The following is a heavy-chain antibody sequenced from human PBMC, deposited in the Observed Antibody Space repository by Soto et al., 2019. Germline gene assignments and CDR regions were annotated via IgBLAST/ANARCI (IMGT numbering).Heavy chain of an antibody. CDR1: GYSVTSGSY. CDR2: VYLSGHT. D-gene: IGHD1-7*01. V-gene: IGHV4-38-2*02. CDR3: ARARIVVSGTIVDF. Sequence: SKTLSLTCTVSGYSVTSGSYWGFFRQPPEKGLEWIGSVYLSGHTYHNPSLMSRVTISIDTSKNQFSLKLTSVTAADTAVYYCARARIVVSGTIVDFWGLGTLVTVSS. J-gene: IGHJ4*02.